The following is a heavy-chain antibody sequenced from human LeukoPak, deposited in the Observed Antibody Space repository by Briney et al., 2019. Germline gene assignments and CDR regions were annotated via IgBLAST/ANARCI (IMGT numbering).Heavy chain of an antibody. CDR2: ISSSGSTI. D-gene: IGHD4-17*01. V-gene: IGHV3-11*01. CDR1: GFTFSDYY. CDR3: ARAPVYGDYTYDY. J-gene: IGHJ4*02. Sequence: GGSLRLSCAASGFTFSDYYMSWLRQAPGKGLEWVSYISSSGSTIYYADSVKGRFTISRDNAKNSLYLQMNSLRVEDTAVYYCARAPVYGDYTYDYWGQGTLVTVSS.